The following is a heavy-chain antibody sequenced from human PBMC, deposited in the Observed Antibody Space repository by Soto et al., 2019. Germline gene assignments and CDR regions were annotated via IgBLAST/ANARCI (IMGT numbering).Heavy chain of an antibody. D-gene: IGHD6-13*01. CDR3: AKAGYSSSWYRGDNWFDP. Sequence: ASVKVSCKASGYTFTGYYMHWVRQAPGQGLEWMGWINPNSGGTNYAQKFQGRVTMTRDTSISTAYMELSRLRSDDTAVYYCAKAGYSSSWYRGDNWFDPWGQGTLATVYS. CDR2: INPNSGGT. J-gene: IGHJ5*02. CDR1: GYTFTGYY. V-gene: IGHV1-2*02.